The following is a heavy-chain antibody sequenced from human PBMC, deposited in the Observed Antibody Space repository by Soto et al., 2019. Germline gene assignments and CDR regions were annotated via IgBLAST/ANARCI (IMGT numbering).Heavy chain of an antibody. CDR1: GFTFSSYS. CDR2: ISSSSSYI. J-gene: IGHJ4*02. D-gene: IGHD6-6*01. CDR3: AISSSSGAFDY. Sequence: GGSLRLSCAASGFTFSSYSMNWVRQAPGKGLEWVSSISSSSSYIYYADSVKGRFTISRDNAKNSLYLQMNSLRAEDTAVYSCAISSSSGAFDYWGQGTLVTVSS. V-gene: IGHV3-21*01.